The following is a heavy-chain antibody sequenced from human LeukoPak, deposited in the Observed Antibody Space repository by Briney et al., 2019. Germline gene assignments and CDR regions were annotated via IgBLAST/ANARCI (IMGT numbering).Heavy chain of an antibody. V-gene: IGHV1-3*01. CDR1: GYTFTSYA. CDR2: INAGNGNT. J-gene: IGHJ4*02. CDR3: ARVGQQLGNDY. Sequence: GASVKVSCKAFGYTFTSYAMHWVRQAPGQRLEWMGWINAGNGNTKYSQKFQGRVTITRDTSASTAYMELSSLRSEDTAVYYCARVGQQLGNDYWGQGTLVTVSS. D-gene: IGHD6-13*01.